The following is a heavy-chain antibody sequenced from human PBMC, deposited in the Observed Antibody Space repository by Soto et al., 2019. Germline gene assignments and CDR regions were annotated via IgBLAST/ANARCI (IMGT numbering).Heavy chain of an antibody. CDR3: AKDRGSSFGIYYFDS. D-gene: IGHD6-13*01. J-gene: IGHJ4*02. CDR1: GFTFSSYG. CDR2: VSYDGTNK. V-gene: IGHV3-30*18. Sequence: QVQLVESGGGVVQPGRSLRLSCAASGFTFSSYGMHWVRQAPGKGQEWVAVVSYDGTNKYYADSVKGRFTISRDNSKNTLYLQMNSLRAGDTAVYYCAKDRGSSFGIYYFDSWGQGTLVTVSS.